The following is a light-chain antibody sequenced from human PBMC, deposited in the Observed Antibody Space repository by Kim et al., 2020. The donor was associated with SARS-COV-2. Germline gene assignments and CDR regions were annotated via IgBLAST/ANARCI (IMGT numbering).Light chain of an antibody. CDR1: KLGDKY. V-gene: IGLV3-1*01. J-gene: IGLJ2*01. CDR3: QPWDSSTHVV. CDR2: QDS. Sequence: VSPGQTASITCSGDKLGDKYACWYQQKPGQSPVLVIYQDSKRPSGIPERFSGANSGNTATLTISRTQAMDEADYYCQPWDSSTHVVFGGGTQLTV.